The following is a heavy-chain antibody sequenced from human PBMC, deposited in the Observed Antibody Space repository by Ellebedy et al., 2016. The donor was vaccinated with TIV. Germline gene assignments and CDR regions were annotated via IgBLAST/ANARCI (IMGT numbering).Heavy chain of an antibody. D-gene: IGHD3-22*01. CDR2: ISYDGSNK. CDR3: AKDLTDRGHYYMAV. CDR1: GFTFSSYG. Sequence: GGSLRLSXAASGFTFSSYGMHWVRQAPGKGLEWVAVISYDGSNKYYADSVKGRFTISRDNSKNTLYLQMNSLRAEDTAVYYCAKDLTDRGHYYMAVWGKGTTVTVSS. V-gene: IGHV3-30*18. J-gene: IGHJ6*03.